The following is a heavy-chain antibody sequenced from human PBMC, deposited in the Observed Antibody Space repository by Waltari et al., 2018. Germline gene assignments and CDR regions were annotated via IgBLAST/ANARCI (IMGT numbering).Heavy chain of an antibody. Sequence: EGQLVEPGGGSVQPGVSLRLSCAASGFTFSDYWMHWVRQAPGKGLGWVSRIETDVICPSYADAVTGRLTISRDNGKNTLFLQMNSLRAEDTAVYYCVRDQYFDFWSGYPPGWFDPWGQGTLVTVSS. CDR3: VRDQYFDFWSGYPPGWFDP. CDR2: IETDVICP. V-gene: IGHV3-74*01. J-gene: IGHJ5*02. CDR1: GFTFSDYW. D-gene: IGHD3-3*01.